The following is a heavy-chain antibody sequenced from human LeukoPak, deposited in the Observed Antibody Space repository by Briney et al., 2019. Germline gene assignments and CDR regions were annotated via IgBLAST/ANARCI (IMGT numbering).Heavy chain of an antibody. CDR2: INPNSGGT. D-gene: IGHD3-22*01. J-gene: IGHJ4*02. CDR1: GCTFTGYY. V-gene: IGHV1-2*02. CDR3: AREHRSAYYYDSSGYYLGY. Sequence: ASVKVSCKASGCTFTGYYMHWVRQAPGQGLEWMGWINPNSGGTNYAQKFQGRVTMTRDTSISTAYMELSRLRSDDTAVYYCAREHRSAYYYDSSGYYLGYWGQGTLVTVSS.